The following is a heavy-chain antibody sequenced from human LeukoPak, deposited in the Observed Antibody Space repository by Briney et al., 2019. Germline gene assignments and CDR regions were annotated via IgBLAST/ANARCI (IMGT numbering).Heavy chain of an antibody. D-gene: IGHD5-24*01. CDR3: ASQGGDGYNLVAFDI. J-gene: IGHJ3*02. V-gene: IGHV3-48*01. Sequence: GGSLRLSCAASGFTFSSYSMNWVRQAPGKGLEWVSYIISSSSTIYYADSVKGRFTISRDNSKNTLYLQMNSLRAEDTAVYYCASQGGDGYNLVAFDIWGQGTMVTVSS. CDR1: GFTFSSYS. CDR2: IISSSSTI.